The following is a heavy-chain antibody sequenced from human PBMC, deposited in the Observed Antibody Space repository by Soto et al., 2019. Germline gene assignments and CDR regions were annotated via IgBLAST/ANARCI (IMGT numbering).Heavy chain of an antibody. V-gene: IGHV3-21*01. Sequence: GGSLRLSCAASGFTFSSYSMNWVRQAPGKGLEWVSSISSSSSYIYYADSVKGRFTISRDNAKNSLYLQMNSLRAEDTAVYYCAREPQYYYDSSGYFPWGQGTLVTAPQ. CDR1: GFTFSSYS. J-gene: IGHJ5*02. D-gene: IGHD3-22*01. CDR2: ISSSSSYI. CDR3: AREPQYYYDSSGYFP.